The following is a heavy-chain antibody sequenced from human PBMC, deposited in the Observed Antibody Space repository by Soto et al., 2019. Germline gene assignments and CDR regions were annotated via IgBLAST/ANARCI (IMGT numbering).Heavy chain of an antibody. CDR3: AADATAWQQMVPSDY. Sequence: SVNVSCKASGFTFTSSAFQWVRQARGQRLEWIGWIAVGSGYTNYAQRFQDRVTLTRDMSTATTYMELSRLTSEDTAIYYCAADATAWQQMVPSDYWGQGTLVTVSS. CDR1: GFTFTSSA. V-gene: IGHV1-58*01. J-gene: IGHJ4*02. CDR2: IAVGSGYT. D-gene: IGHD2-8*01.